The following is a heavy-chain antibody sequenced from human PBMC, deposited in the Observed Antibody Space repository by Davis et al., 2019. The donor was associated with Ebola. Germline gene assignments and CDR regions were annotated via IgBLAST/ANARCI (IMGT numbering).Heavy chain of an antibody. V-gene: IGHV3-53*01. Sequence: PGGSLRLSCAASGFTFNTYAMSWVRQAPGKGLEWVSVIYSGGSTYYADSVKGRFTISRDNSKNTLYLQMNSLRAEDTAVYYCARINPTRLGDPADYWGQGTLVTVSS. D-gene: IGHD4-17*01. CDR3: ARINPTRLGDPADY. J-gene: IGHJ4*02. CDR2: IYSGGST. CDR1: GFTFNTYA.